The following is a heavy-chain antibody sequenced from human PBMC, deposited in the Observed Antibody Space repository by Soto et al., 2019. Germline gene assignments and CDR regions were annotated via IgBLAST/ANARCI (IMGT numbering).Heavy chain of an antibody. J-gene: IGHJ4*02. V-gene: IGHV3-15*07. D-gene: IGHD6-13*01. CDR3: TTAYGSTWYY. CDR2: IKRKTEGGTT. Sequence: GGSLRLSCAASSFAFTNAWVNWVRQPPGKGLEWVGQIKRKTEGGTTDYAGPVKGRFTISRDESKNTVYLQMSGLNTDDTAVYYCTTAYGSTWYYWGQGTLVTVSS. CDR1: SFAFTNAW.